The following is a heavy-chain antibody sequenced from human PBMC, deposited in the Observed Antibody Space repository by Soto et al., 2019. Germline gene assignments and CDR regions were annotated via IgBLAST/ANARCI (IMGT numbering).Heavy chain of an antibody. Sequence: QVQLQQSGPRLARPSGTLSLTCVVSGGSISSTNWWTWVRQTPGKGLEWIGEVYHTGSTKYNPSLRNRVTLSLDKSNTHFSLNLKSVTAADTAVYYCATLPPRIVVVVLPIPSWGQGTLVTVSS. J-gene: IGHJ4*02. V-gene: IGHV4-4*02. D-gene: IGHD2-15*01. CDR1: GGSISSTNW. CDR3: ATLPPRIVVVVLPIPS. CDR2: VYHTGST.